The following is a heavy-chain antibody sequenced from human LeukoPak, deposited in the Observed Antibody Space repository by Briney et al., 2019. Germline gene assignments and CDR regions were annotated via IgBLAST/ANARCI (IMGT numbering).Heavy chain of an antibody. CDR3: ARGGFVIVPAAISWFDP. CDR1: GYTFTTYY. CDR2: INPSGAST. V-gene: IGHV1-46*01. D-gene: IGHD2-2*02. J-gene: IGHJ5*02. Sequence: ASVKVSCKASGYTFTTYYMHWVRQAPGQGLEWMGVINPSGASTSYAQKFQGRVTMTRDTSTSTVYMELSSLRSEDTAAYYCARGGFVIVPAAISWFDPWGQGTLVTVSS.